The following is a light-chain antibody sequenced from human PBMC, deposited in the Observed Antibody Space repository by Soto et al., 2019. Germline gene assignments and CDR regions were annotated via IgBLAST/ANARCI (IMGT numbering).Light chain of an antibody. CDR2: GVS. CDR3: QQFNNWPPVWT. Sequence: EIALTQSPATLSLSPGERATLSCRASQSVNNKLAWYQQKPGQAPRLLIYGVSTRATGIPARFSGSGSGTEFTLTISSLQSEDFALYYSQQFNNWPPVWTFGQGTKVEIK. J-gene: IGKJ1*01. CDR1: QSVNNK. V-gene: IGKV3-15*01.